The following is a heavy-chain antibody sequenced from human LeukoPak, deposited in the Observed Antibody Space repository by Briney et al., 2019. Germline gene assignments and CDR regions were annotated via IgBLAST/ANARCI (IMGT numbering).Heavy chain of an antibody. CDR3: ARERNIAVAGTGIDY. D-gene: IGHD6-19*01. Sequence: GGSLRLSCAAYGFTFSSYSMNWVRQAPGKGLEWVSSISSSSSYIYYADSVKGRFTISRDNAKNSLYLQMNSLRAEDTAVYYCARERNIAVAGTGIDYWGQGTLVTVSS. CDR2: ISSSSSYI. CDR1: GFTFSSYS. J-gene: IGHJ4*02. V-gene: IGHV3-21*01.